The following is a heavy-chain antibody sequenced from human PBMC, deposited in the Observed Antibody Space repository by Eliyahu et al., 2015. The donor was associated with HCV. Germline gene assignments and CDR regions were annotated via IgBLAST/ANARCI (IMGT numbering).Heavy chain of an antibody. V-gene: IGHV3-49*03. CDR1: GXTFGXYG. CDR2: IRSRAFGGTP. D-gene: IGHD5-12*01. Sequence: DVQLVESGGGLVQPGRPLRLSCTGSGXTFGXYGVAWFRQARGKGLEWLGFIRSRAFGGTPEYAASVRGRFTISRDDSKSVAYLQMRSLKTDDTGVFFCTRIGVVPTTYDYWGQGALVTVSS. J-gene: IGHJ4*02. CDR3: TRIGVVPTTYDY.